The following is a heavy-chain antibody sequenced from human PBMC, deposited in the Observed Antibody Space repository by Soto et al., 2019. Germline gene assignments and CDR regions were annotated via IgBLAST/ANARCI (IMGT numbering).Heavy chain of an antibody. CDR3: ASRDGYNGRDY. CDR1: GFTFSSYA. D-gene: IGHD5-12*01. CDR2: ISGSGGST. V-gene: IGHV3-23*01. Sequence: LRLSCAASGFTFSSYAMSWVRQAPGKGLEWVSAISGSGGSTYYADPVKGRFTISRDNSKNTLYLQMNSLRAEDTAVYYCASRDGYNGRDYWGQGTLVTVSS. J-gene: IGHJ4*02.